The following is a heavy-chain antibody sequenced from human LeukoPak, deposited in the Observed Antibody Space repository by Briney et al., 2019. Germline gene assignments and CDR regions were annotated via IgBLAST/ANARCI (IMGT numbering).Heavy chain of an antibody. CDR2: INSDGSSK. CDR1: GFTFSSYW. CDR3: AREAGGAAAGSLWNY. V-gene: IGHV3-74*01. D-gene: IGHD6-13*01. Sequence: GGSLRLSCAASGFTFSSYWMHWVRQAPGKGLVWVSVINSDGSSKNYADSVRGRFTISRDNAKNTLYLQMNSLRADDTAVYYCAREAGGAAAGSLWNYWGQGTLVTVSS. J-gene: IGHJ4*02.